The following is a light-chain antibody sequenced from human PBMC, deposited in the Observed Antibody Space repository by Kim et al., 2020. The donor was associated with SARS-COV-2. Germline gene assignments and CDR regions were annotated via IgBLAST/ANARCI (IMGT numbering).Light chain of an antibody. V-gene: IGLV2-11*03. CDR1: SRDVGGYNY. Sequence: GQSVTISCTGTSRDVGGYNYVSWYQQHPGKAPKLMIYDVSKQPSGVPDRFSGSKSGNTASLTISGLQAEDEADYYCCSYAGSYTVVFGGGTQLTVL. CDR3: CSYAGSYTVV. CDR2: DVS. J-gene: IGLJ2*01.